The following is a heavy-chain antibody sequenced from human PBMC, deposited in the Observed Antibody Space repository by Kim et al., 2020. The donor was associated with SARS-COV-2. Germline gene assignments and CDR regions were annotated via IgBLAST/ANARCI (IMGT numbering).Heavy chain of an antibody. V-gene: IGHV4-31*02. Sequence: STYYNPYLKSRVTMSVDTSKTQFSLKLSAVTAADTAVYYCARDLRGAFDIWGQGTMVTVSS. CDR2: ST. J-gene: IGHJ3*02. CDR3: ARDLRGAFDI. D-gene: IGHD3-16*01.